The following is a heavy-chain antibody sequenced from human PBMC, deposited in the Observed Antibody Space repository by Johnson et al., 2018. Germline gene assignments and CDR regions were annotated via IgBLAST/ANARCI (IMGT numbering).Heavy chain of an antibody. J-gene: IGHJ6*02. V-gene: IGHV4-59*01. CDR2: DYYSGSSGNT. Sequence: QVQLQESGPGLVKPTETLSLTCTVSDGSISSYFWNWIRQPPGRGLEWVGYDYYSGSSGNTNYNPSLQSRVTISVDTSKNQFSLRLSSVTAADTAVYYCAREMSRGMDVWGQGTTVIVSS. CDR1: DGSISSYF. CDR3: AREMSRGMDV.